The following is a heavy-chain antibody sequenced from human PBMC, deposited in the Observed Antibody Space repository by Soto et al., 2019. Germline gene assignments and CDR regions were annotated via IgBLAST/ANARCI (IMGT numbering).Heavy chain of an antibody. CDR2: ISSSSSTI. D-gene: IGHD3-9*01. Sequence: PGGSLRLSCAASGFTFSSYSMNWVRQAPGKGLEWVSYISSSSSTIYYADSVKGRFTISRDNAKNSLYLQMNSLRDEDTAVYYCAREYYDILTGYGGMDVWGQGTTVTVSS. CDR3: AREYYDILTGYGGMDV. J-gene: IGHJ6*02. V-gene: IGHV3-48*02. CDR1: GFTFSSYS.